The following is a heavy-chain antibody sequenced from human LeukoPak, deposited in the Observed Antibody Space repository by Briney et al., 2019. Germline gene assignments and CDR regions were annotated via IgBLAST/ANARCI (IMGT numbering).Heavy chain of an antibody. V-gene: IGHV4-59*12. Sequence: SETLSLTCTVSGGSISNYYWSWIRQPPGKGLEWIGYIYYSGSTNYNPSLKSRVSISVDTSKNQFSLKLSSVTAADTAVYYCARGKSINYYYGSGSYFNWFDPWGQGTLVTVSS. D-gene: IGHD3-10*01. CDR3: ARGKSINYYYGSGSYFNWFDP. CDR1: GGSISNYY. CDR2: IYYSGST. J-gene: IGHJ5*02.